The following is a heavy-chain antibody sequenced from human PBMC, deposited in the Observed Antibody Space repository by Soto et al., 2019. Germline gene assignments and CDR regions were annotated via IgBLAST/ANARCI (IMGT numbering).Heavy chain of an antibody. D-gene: IGHD3-3*01. CDR2: ISYDGSNK. Sequence: GGSLRLSCAASGFTFSSYAMHWVRQAPGKGLEWVAVISYDGSNKYYADSVKGRFTISRDNSKNTLYLQMNSLRAEDTAVYYCARVAVRFLEWLLYFDYWGQGTLVTVSS. CDR3: ARVAVRFLEWLLYFDY. CDR1: GFTFSSYA. J-gene: IGHJ4*02. V-gene: IGHV3-30-3*01.